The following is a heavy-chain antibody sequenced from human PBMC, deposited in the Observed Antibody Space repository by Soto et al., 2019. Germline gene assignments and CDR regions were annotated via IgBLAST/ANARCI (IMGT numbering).Heavy chain of an antibody. V-gene: IGHV1-18*01. CDR1: GYTFINYG. CDR2: LSAYNGDT. CDR3: ARWLAIVGGAAAVDA. D-gene: IGHD1-26*01. Sequence: QVQLVQSGAEVKKPGASGRVSCKTSGYTFINYGITCVRQAPGQGLEWMGWLSAYNGDTSSSEKLQDRFTMTTDTSTDTEYTALRSMTSYHTEVYYWARWLAIVGGAAAVDAGGQGTMVIVPS. J-gene: IGHJ3*01.